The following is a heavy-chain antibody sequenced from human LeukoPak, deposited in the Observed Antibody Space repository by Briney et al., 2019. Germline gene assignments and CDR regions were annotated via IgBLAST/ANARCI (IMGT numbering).Heavy chain of an antibody. V-gene: IGHV4-59*12. Sequence: SETLSLTCTVSGGSISSYYWSWIRQPPGKGLEWIGYIYHSGSTYYNPSLKSRVTISVDRSKNQFSLKLSSVTAADTAVYYCARPEYSSAYDAFDIWGQGTMVTVSS. J-gene: IGHJ3*02. CDR1: GGSISSYY. CDR3: ARPEYSSAYDAFDI. D-gene: IGHD6-6*01. CDR2: IYHSGST.